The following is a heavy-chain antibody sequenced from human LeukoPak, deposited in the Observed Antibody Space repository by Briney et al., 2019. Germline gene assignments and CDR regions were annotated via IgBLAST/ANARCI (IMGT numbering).Heavy chain of an antibody. CDR1: GFSFSNHE. D-gene: IGHD5-12*01. CDR3: AKGPGARGHFNWFDP. V-gene: IGHV3-48*03. J-gene: IGHJ5*02. CDR2: ITASSTTI. Sequence: GGSLRLSCAASGFSFSNHEMNWVRQAPGKGLEWISYITASSTTIYYADPVKGRFTISRDNAKNSLYLQMNGLRGEDTAVYYCAKGPGARGHFNWFDPWGQGTLVTVSS.